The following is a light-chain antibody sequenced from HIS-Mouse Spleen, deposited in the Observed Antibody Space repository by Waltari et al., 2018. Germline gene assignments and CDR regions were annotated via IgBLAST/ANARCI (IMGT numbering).Light chain of an antibody. CDR3: AAWDDSLSGPV. Sequence: QSVLPQPPSASRTPRQRVTISCSGSRTNTRSNYAFRYQQPPGPAPKLLIYRNNQRPSGVPDRFSGSKSGTSASLAISGLRSEDEADYYCAAWDDSLSGPVFGGGTKLTVL. CDR2: RNN. CDR1: RTNTRSNY. V-gene: IGLV1-47*01. J-gene: IGLJ3*02.